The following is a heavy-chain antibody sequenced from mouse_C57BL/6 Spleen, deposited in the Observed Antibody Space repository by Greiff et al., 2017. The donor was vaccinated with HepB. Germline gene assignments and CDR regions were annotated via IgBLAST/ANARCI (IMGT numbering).Heavy chain of an antibody. Sequence: QVQLKQPGAELVKPGASVKLSCKASGYTFTSYWMQWVKQRPGQGLEWIGEIDPSDSYTNYNQKFKGKATLTVDTSSSTAYMQLSSLTSEDSAVYYCARGELGPDYWGQGTTLTVSS. V-gene: IGHV1-50*01. D-gene: IGHD4-1*01. CDR2: IDPSDSYT. CDR3: ARGELGPDY. CDR1: GYTFTSYW. J-gene: IGHJ2*01.